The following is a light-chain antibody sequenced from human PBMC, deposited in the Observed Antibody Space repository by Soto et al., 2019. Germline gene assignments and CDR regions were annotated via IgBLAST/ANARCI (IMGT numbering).Light chain of an antibody. CDR2: GAS. J-gene: IGKJ1*01. CDR3: QQYNNWPWT. Sequence: EIVMTQSPATLSVSPGGRATLSCRASQSISDTLAWYQQKPGQAPRLLIYGASKRATGFPARFSGSGSGTDFTITISSLQSEDFAVYYCQQYNNWPWTFGQGTKVEIK. CDR1: QSISDT. V-gene: IGKV3-15*01.